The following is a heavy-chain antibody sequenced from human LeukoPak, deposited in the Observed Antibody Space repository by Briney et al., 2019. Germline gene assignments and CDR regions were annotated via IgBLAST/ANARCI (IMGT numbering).Heavy chain of an antibody. D-gene: IGHD3-10*01. Sequence: RASVKVSCKASGYTFTSYGISWVRQAPGQGLEWMGWISAYNGNTNYAQKLQGRVTMTTDTSTSTAYMELRSLRSDDTAVYYCARLRARRYYYGSGDIDYWGQGTLVTVSS. J-gene: IGHJ4*02. CDR2: ISAYNGNT. V-gene: IGHV1-18*01. CDR3: ARLRARRYYYGSGDIDY. CDR1: GYTFTSYG.